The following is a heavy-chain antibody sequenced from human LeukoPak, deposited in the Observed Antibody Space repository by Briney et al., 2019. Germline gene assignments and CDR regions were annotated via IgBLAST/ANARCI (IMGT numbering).Heavy chain of an antibody. CDR3: ARGQSYCGADCYSD. V-gene: IGHV3-66*01. CDR1: GFSINHYY. CDR2: IYTGGAT. J-gene: IGHJ4*02. D-gene: IGHD2-21*02. Sequence: PGGSLRLSCAASGFSINHYYMTWIRQAPGKGLDWVSVIYTGGATNYGDSVKGRFTISRDNSKNTLYLQMNSLRADDMAIYYCARGQSYCGADCYSDWGQGTLVTVSS.